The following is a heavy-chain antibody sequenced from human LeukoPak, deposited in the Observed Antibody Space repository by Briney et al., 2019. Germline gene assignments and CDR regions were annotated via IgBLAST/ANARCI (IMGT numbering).Heavy chain of an antibody. CDR1: GYSFTNYW. CDR2: IIPIFGTA. CDR3: ARGGDYDFWGMDV. D-gene: IGHD3-3*01. J-gene: IGHJ6*02. Sequence: KISCKGSGYSFTNYWIGWVRQMPGKGLEWMGGIIPIFGTANYAQKFQGRVTITANESTSTAYMELSSLRSEDTAVYYCARGGDYDFWGMDVWGQGTTVTVSS. V-gene: IGHV1-69*01.